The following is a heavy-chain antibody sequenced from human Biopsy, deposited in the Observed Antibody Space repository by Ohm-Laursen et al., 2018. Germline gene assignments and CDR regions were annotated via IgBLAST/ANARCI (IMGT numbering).Heavy chain of an antibody. V-gene: IGHV4-59*01. CDR3: ARDPPSYSYDGSGISDGFDI. Sequence: SETLSLTCTVSGGPFSSYYWNWIRQPPGKGLEWIGYIYNTGSTIYNPSIKSRVIMSVDTSKTQFSLSLSSVTAADTAVYYCARDPPSYSYDGSGISDGFDIWGQGTMVTVFS. CDR1: GGPFSSYY. J-gene: IGHJ3*02. D-gene: IGHD3-22*01. CDR2: IYNTGST.